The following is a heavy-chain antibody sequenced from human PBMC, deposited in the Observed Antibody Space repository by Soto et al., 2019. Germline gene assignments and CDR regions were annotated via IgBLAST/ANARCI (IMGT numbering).Heavy chain of an antibody. J-gene: IGHJ3*02. CDR2: IYYSGST. CDR1: GGSISSYY. V-gene: IGHV4-59*01. Sequence: QVQLQESGPGLVKPSETLSLTCTVSGGSISSYYWSWIRQPPGKGLEWIGYIYYSGSTNYNPSLKSRVTISVDTSKNQFSLELSSVTAADTAVYYCAREGALEPDAFDIWGQGTMVTVSS. CDR3: AREGALEPDAFDI. D-gene: IGHD3-16*01.